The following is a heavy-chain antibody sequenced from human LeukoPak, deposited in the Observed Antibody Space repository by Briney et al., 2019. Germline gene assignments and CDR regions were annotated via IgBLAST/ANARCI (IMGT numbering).Heavy chain of an antibody. V-gene: IGHV3-23*01. CDR2: ISGSGGGT. D-gene: IGHD6-13*01. CDR3: TKGSSSWYVGSWFDP. Sequence: PGGSLRLSCAASGFTFSSYAMSWVRQAPGKGLEWVSGISGSGGGTDSADSVKGRFTISRDNSKNTLYLQMNSLRAEDTAVYYCTKGSSSWYVGSWFDPWGQGTLVTVSS. J-gene: IGHJ5*02. CDR1: GFTFSSYA.